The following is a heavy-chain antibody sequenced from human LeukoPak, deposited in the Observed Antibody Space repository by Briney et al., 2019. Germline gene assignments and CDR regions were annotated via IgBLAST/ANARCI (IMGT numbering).Heavy chain of an antibody. J-gene: IGHJ5*02. D-gene: IGHD3-10*01. CDR2: ISYSGTT. V-gene: IGHV4-39*07. Sequence: GSLRLSCAASGFTFSSYWMSWVRQAPGKGLEWIGSISYSGTTYFNPSFKSRVTISLDTSKNQFSLNLKSVTAADTAVYYCAREGKRAQGGLDPWGQGIQVTVSS. CDR1: GFTFSSYW. CDR3: AREGKRAQGGLDP.